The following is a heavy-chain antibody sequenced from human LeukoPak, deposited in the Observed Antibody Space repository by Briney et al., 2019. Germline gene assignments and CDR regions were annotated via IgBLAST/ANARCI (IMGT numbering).Heavy chain of an antibody. CDR3: ARVVYNYRRGSYYFDY. Sequence: SVKVSCKTSGYTFTSYAISWVRQAPGQGLEWMGRIIPILGIANYAQKFQGRVTITADKSTSTAYMELSSLRSEDTAVYYCARVVYNYRRGSYYFDYWGQGTLVTVSS. J-gene: IGHJ4*02. CDR1: GYTFTSYA. CDR2: IIPILGIA. D-gene: IGHD3-16*02. V-gene: IGHV1-69*04.